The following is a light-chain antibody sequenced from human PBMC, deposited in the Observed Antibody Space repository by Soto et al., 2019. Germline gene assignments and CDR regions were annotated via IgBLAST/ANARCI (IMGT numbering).Light chain of an antibody. Sequence: EIQMTQSPTSLSASVGDRVTITCRASQSISSYLNWYQQKLGKAPKLLIYATSSLQSGVPSRFSGSGSGTDFTLTISSLQPEDFATYYCQQSYSTPITFGQGTRLEI. J-gene: IGKJ5*01. CDR2: ATS. CDR1: QSISSY. CDR3: QQSYSTPIT. V-gene: IGKV1-39*01.